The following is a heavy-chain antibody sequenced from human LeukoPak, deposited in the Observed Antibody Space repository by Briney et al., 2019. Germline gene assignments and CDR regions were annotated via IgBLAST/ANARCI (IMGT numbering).Heavy chain of an antibody. J-gene: IGHJ6*03. D-gene: IGHD5-18*01. Sequence: GGSLRLSCAASGFTFSSYWMHWVRQAPGKGLVWVSRINSDGSSTSYADSVKGRFTISRDNAKNTLYLQMNSLRAEDTAVYYCARRGYSYGYVYYYYYYMDVWGKGTTVTVSS. V-gene: IGHV3-74*01. CDR2: INSDGSST. CDR3: ARRGYSYGYVYYYYYYMDV. CDR1: GFTFSSYW.